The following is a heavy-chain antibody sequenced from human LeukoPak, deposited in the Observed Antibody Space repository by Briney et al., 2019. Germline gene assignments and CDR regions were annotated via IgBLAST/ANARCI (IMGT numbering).Heavy chain of an antibody. Sequence: PGGSLRLSCAASGFTFSSYSMNWVRQAPGKGLEWVSSISSSSSYIYYADSVKGRFTISRDNAKNSLYLQMNSLRAEDTAVYYCARGDTAMVRLPFDYWGQGTLVTVSS. V-gene: IGHV3-21*01. CDR3: ARGDTAMVRLPFDY. CDR2: ISSSSSYI. CDR1: GFTFSSYS. D-gene: IGHD5-18*01. J-gene: IGHJ4*02.